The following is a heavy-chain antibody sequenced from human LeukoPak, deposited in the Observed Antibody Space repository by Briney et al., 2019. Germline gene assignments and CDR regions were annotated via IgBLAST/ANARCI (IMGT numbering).Heavy chain of an antibody. CDR3: AKDSRWYYDYVWGSFGDWFDP. CDR1: GLTLSDSA. V-gene: IGHV3-73*01. Sequence: GGSLRLSCAASGLTLSDSAIHWVRQASGKGLEWIGRIKSKANNYATAYTVSVKGRFTVSRDDSKNTLYLQMNSLRAEDTAVYYCAKDSRWYYDYVWGSFGDWFDPWGRGTLVTVSS. D-gene: IGHD3-16*01. J-gene: IGHJ5*02. CDR2: IKSKANNYAT.